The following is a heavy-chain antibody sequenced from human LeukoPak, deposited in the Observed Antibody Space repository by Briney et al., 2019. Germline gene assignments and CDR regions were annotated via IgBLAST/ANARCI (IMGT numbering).Heavy chain of an antibody. J-gene: IGHJ4*02. CDR1: GFTSSSYA. V-gene: IGHV3-23*01. D-gene: IGHD2-15*01. CDR2: ISGSGGST. Sequence: GGSLRLSCAASGFTSSSYAMSWVRQAPGKGLDWVSVISGSGGSTYYADSVKGRFTISRDNSKNTLYLQMNSLRAEDTAIYYCAHHRGGSCYYPFDYWGQGTLVTVSS. CDR3: AHHRGGSCYYPFDY.